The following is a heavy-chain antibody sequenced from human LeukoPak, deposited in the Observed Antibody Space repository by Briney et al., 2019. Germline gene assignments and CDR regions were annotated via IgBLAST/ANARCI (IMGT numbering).Heavy chain of an antibody. CDR1: GFTFSGSA. CDR3: ARDSSSSGRWAFDI. Sequence: GGSLRLSCAASGFTFSGSALHWVRQASGKGLEWVGRIRSTANGYATAYAASVKGRFTISRDDSKNTAYLQMDSLKTEDTAVYYCARDSSSSGRWAFDIWGQGTMVTVSS. J-gene: IGHJ3*02. D-gene: IGHD6-6*01. V-gene: IGHV3-73*01. CDR2: IRSTANGYAT.